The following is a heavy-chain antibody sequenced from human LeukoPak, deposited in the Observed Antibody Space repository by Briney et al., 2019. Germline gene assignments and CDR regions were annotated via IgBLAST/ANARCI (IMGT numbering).Heavy chain of an antibody. J-gene: IGHJ4*02. CDR2: IYHIGYT. V-gene: IGHV4-38-2*02. Sequence: PSETLSLTCNVSGFSISSGYYWGWIRQPPGKGLEWIGSIYHIGYTHYNPSLKGRVTMSVDTSKNDFSLKLSSVAAADTAIYYCVRDMNPTHYFDYWGQGTLVTASS. CDR1: GFSISSGYY. D-gene: IGHD3-16*01. CDR3: VRDMNPTHYFDY.